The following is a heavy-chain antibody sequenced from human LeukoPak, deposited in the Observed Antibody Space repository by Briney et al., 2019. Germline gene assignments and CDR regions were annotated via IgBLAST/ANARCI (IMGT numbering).Heavy chain of an antibody. CDR3: AKSSIMITFGGVIVTPGY. D-gene: IGHD3-16*02. CDR2: ISGSGGST. CDR1: GSTFSSYA. V-gene: IGHV3-23*01. J-gene: IGHJ4*02. Sequence: GGSLRLSCAASGSTFSSYAMSWVRQAPGKGLEWVSAISGSGGSTYYADSVKGRFTISRDNSKNTLYLQMNSLRAEDTAVYYCAKSSIMITFGGVIVTPGYWGQGTLVTVSS.